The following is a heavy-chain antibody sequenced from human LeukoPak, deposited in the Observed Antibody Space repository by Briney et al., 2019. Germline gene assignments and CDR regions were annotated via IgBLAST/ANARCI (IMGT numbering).Heavy chain of an antibody. CDR3: AKVLLPEYYGMDV. CDR1: GFTVSSNY. Sequence: GGSLRLSCAASGFTVSSNYMSWVRQAPGKGLEWVSVIYSGGSTYYADSVKGRFTISRDNTKNTLYLQMNSLRAEDTAVYYCAKVLLPEYYGMDVWGQGTTVTVSS. CDR2: IYSGGST. J-gene: IGHJ6*02. V-gene: IGHV3-66*01. D-gene: IGHD2-15*01.